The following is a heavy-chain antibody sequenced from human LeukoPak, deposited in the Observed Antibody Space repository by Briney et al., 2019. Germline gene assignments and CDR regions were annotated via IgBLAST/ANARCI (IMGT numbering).Heavy chain of an antibody. V-gene: IGHV4-39*07. CDR2: IYYSGST. Sequence: SETLSLTCTVSGGSISSSSYYWGWIRQPPGKGLEWIGSIYYSGSTYYNASLKSRVTISVDTSKNQFSLKLSSVTAADTAVYYCAAVYGSGRYTPINWFDPWGQGTLVTVSS. J-gene: IGHJ5*02. CDR1: GGSISSSSYY. D-gene: IGHD3-10*01. CDR3: AAVYGSGRYTPINWFDP.